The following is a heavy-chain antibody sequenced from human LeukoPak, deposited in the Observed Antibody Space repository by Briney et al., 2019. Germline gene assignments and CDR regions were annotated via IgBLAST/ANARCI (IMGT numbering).Heavy chain of an antibody. V-gene: IGHV1-2*02. J-gene: IGHJ4*02. CDR2: INPNSGGT. CDR3: ARYQVIVSYDY. D-gene: IGHD2-21*01. CDR1: GYTFTGYY. Sequence: ASVKVSCKASGYTFTGYYMHWGRQAPGQGLEWMGWINPNSGGTNYAQKFQGRVTITRDTSISTAYMELSRLRSDDTAVYYCARYQVIVSYDYWGQGTLVTVSS.